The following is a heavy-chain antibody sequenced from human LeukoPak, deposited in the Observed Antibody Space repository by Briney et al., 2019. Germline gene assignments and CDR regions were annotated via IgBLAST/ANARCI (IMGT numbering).Heavy chain of an antibody. Sequence: GGSPRLSCAASGFTLCSHAMYWLRQAPGQGLQYVPAISNNGGSTYYANSVKGRFTISRDNSKNTLYLQMGSLRAEDMAVYYCARAVRTQSSSWYDYWGQGTLVTVSS. J-gene: IGHJ4*02. CDR1: GFTLCSHA. CDR3: ARAVRTQSSSWYDY. V-gene: IGHV3-64*01. CDR2: ISNNGGST. D-gene: IGHD6-13*01.